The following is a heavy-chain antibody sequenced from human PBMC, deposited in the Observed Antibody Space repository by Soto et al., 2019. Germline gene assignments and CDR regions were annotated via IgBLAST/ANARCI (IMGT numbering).Heavy chain of an antibody. J-gene: IGHJ5*02. CDR1: GYTFTSYY. CDR3: ARARPDYYGSGSYPNWFDP. D-gene: IGHD3-10*01. CDR2: INPSGGST. Sequence: QVQLVQSGAEVKKPGASVKVSCKASGYTFTSYYMHWVRQAPGQGLEWMGIINPSGGSTSYAQKLQGRVTMTRDTSTSTVYMELSSLRSEDTAVYYCARARPDYYGSGSYPNWFDPWGQGSLVTVSS. V-gene: IGHV1-46*03.